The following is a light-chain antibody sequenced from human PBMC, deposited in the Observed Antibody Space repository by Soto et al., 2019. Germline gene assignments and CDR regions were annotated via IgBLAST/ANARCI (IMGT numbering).Light chain of an antibody. Sequence: DIVMTQSPDSLAVSLGERATMNCKSSQSVLYSSDNKNYLAWYQQRPGQPPKLLIYWASTRESGVPDRFSGSGSGTDFTLTISSLQAEDVGVYYCQPYFDTVPYTFGQGTKLEIK. CDR2: WAS. V-gene: IGKV4-1*01. J-gene: IGKJ2*01. CDR1: QSVLYSSDNKNY. CDR3: QPYFDTVPYT.